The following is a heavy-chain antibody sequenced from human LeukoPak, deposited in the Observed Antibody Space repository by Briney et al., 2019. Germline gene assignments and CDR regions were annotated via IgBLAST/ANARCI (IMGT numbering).Heavy chain of an antibody. CDR1: GYTFTSYG. J-gene: IGHJ6*02. CDR3: ARDTPHGDYVGSYYYGMDV. D-gene: IGHD4-17*01. V-gene: IGHV1-18*01. Sequence: ASVKVSCKASGYTFTSYGISWVRQAPGQGLEWMGCISAYNGNTNYAQKLQGRVTMTTDTSTSTAYMELRSLRSDDTAVYYCARDTPHGDYVGSYYYGMDVWGQGTTVTVSS. CDR2: ISAYNGNT.